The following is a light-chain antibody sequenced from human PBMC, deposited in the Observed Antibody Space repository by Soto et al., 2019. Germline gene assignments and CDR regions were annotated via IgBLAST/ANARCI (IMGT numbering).Light chain of an antibody. J-gene: IGKJ3*01. CDR3: RQYNSSPFT. V-gene: IGKV3-15*01. CDR2: GAS. CDR1: QSVSSN. Sequence: MVMTQSPATLSVSPGESATLSCRASQSVSSNLAWYQQKLGQAPRLLIYGASAMASGIPARYSGSGSGTEFALTISSLQSEDFADYYCRQYNSSPFTFDPRNKVDIK.